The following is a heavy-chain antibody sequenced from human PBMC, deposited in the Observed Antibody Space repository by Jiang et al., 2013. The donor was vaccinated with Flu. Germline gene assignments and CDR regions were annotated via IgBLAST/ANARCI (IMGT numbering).Heavy chain of an antibody. V-gene: IGHV4-59*01. CDR3: AGGYSSSWYYYYGMDV. CDR1: GGSISSYY. CDR2: SITVGAP. D-gene: IGHD6-13*01. J-gene: IGHJ6*02. Sequence: TCAVSGGSISSYYWSWIRQPPGRDWSGLGISITVGAPTTTPPLKSRVTISVDTSKNQFSLKLSSVTAADTAVYYCAGGYSSSWYYYYGMDVWGQGTTVTVSS.